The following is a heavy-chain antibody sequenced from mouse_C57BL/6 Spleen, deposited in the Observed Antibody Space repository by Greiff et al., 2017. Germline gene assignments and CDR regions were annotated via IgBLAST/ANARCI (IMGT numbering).Heavy chain of an antibody. D-gene: IGHD1-1*01. CDR2: INPSTGGT. CDR1: GYSFTGYY. J-gene: IGHJ1*03. Sequence: VQLKQSGPELVKPGASVKISCKASGYSFTGYYMNWVKQSPEKSLEWIGEINPSTGGTTYNQKFKAKATLTVDKSSSTAYMQLKSLTSEDSAVYYCARATVVAGDFDVWGTGTTVTVSS. V-gene: IGHV1-42*01. CDR3: ARATVVAGDFDV.